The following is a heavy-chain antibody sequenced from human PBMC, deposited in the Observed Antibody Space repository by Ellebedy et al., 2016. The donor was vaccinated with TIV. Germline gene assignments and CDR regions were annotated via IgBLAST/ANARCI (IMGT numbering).Heavy chain of an antibody. CDR2: IYYSGST. D-gene: IGHD6-13*01. CDR3: ARGGGQLVHYYYYGMDV. J-gene: IGHJ6*02. CDR1: GGSISSYY. V-gene: IGHV4-59*01. Sequence: SETLSLXCPVSGGSISSYYWSWIRQPPGKGLEWIGYIYYSGSTNYNPSLKSRVTISVDKSKNQFSLKLSSETAADTAVYYCARGGGQLVHYYYYGMDVWGQGTTVTVSS.